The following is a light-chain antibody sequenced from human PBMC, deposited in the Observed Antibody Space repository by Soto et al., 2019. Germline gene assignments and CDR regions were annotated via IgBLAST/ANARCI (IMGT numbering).Light chain of an antibody. Sequence: QSALTQPASVSGSPGQSIAISCTGTSSDVGHYNYVSWYQQHPGKAPKLMIYDVNNRPSGVSNRFSGSKSGNTASLTISGLQTEDEADYYCSSYTTTFTYVFGTGTKVTV. J-gene: IGLJ1*01. CDR1: SSDVGHYNY. CDR3: SSYTTTFTYV. CDR2: DVN. V-gene: IGLV2-14*03.